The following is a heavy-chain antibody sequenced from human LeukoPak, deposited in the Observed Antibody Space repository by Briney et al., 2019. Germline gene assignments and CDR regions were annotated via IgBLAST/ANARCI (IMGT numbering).Heavy chain of an antibody. V-gene: IGHV4-30-2*01. CDR3: ARRRRFGYFDY. D-gene: IGHD3-16*01. CDR2: INHSGST. CDR1: GGSISSGGYS. J-gene: IGHJ4*02. Sequence: SETLSLTCAVSGGSISSGGYSWSWIRQPPGKGLEWIGYINHSGSTNYNPSLKSRVTISVDTSKNQFSLKLSSVTAADTAVYYCARRRRFGYFDYWGQGTLITVSS.